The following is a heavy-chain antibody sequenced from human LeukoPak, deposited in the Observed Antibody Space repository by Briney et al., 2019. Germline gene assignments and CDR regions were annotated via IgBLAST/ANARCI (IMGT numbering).Heavy chain of an antibody. J-gene: IGHJ4*02. CDR3: ARQNIAAAVTWDY. D-gene: IGHD6-13*01. V-gene: IGHV3-9*01. CDR1: GFTFDDYA. Sequence: GRSLRLSCAASGFTFDDYAMHWVRQAPGKGLEWVSGISWNSGSIGYADSVKGRFTISRDNSKNTLYLQMNSLRAEDTAVYYCARQNIAAAVTWDYWGQGTLVTVSS. CDR2: ISWNSGSI.